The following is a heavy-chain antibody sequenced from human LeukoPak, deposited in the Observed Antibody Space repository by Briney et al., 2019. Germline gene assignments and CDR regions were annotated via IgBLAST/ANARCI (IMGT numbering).Heavy chain of an antibody. CDR1: GGSISGYF. V-gene: IGHV4-4*07. J-gene: IGHJ2*01. D-gene: IGHD3-10*01. CDR2: MYSSGNT. CDR3: ARSQGDYYSEYFDL. Sequence: PSETLSLTCTVSGGSISGYFWSWIRQPAGKGLECIGRMYSSGNTNYNPSLKSRVTMSVDMSKNQFSLRLNSVTAADTAVYYCARSQGDYYSEYFDLWGRGTLVTVSS.